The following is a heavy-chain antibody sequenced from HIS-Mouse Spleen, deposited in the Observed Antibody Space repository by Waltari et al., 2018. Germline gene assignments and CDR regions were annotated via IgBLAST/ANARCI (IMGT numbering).Heavy chain of an antibody. CDR2: INSDGSST. CDR3: ARDAAVTYFDY. V-gene: IGHV3-74*01. D-gene: IGHD4-17*01. Sequence: EVQLVESGGGLVQPGGSLRLSCASSVFTFSSYWMLWVRQAPGKGLVWVSRINSDGSSTSYADSVKGRFTISRDNAKNTLYLQMNSLRAEDTAVYYCARDAAVTYFDYWGQGTLVTVSS. J-gene: IGHJ4*02. CDR1: VFTFSSYW.